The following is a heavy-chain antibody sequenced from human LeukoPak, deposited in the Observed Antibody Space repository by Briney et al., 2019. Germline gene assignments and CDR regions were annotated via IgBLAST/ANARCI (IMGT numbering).Heavy chain of an antibody. V-gene: IGHV4-31*03. CDR1: GGSISSGGYY. Sequence: SQTLSLTCTVSGGSISSGGYYWSWIRQHPGKGLEWIGYIYYSGSTYYNPSLESRVTISVDTSKNQFSLKLSSVTAADTAVYYCARVTCSGGSCYRQMVAFDIWGQGTMVTVSS. D-gene: IGHD2-15*01. CDR3: ARVTCSGGSCYRQMVAFDI. J-gene: IGHJ3*02. CDR2: IYYSGST.